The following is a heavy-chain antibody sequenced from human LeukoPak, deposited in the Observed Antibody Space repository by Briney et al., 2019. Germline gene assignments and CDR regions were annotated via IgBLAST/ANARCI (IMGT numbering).Heavy chain of an antibody. CDR3: ARGTRYSGSPLDY. V-gene: IGHV4-30-2*01. Sequence: PSETLSLTCTVSGGSISSGGYYWSWIRQPPGKGLEWIGYIYHSGSTYYNPSLKSRVTISVDRSKNQFSLKLSSVTAADTAVYYCARGTRYSGSPLDYWGQGTLVTVSS. CDR2: IYHSGST. J-gene: IGHJ4*02. CDR1: GGSISSGGYY. D-gene: IGHD1-26*01.